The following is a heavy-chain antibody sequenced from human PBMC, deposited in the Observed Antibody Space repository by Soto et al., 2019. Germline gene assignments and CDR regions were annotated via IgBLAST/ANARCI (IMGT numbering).Heavy chain of an antibody. CDR3: TREDELGAYFDY. J-gene: IGHJ4*02. CDR2: IRSKAYGGTT. V-gene: IGHV3-49*03. CDR1: GFTFGDYA. Sequence: GGSLRLSCTASGFTFGDYAMSWFRQAPGKGLEWVGFIRSKAYGGTTEYAASVKGRFTISRDNSKSIAYLQMNSLKTEDTAVYYCTREDELGAYFDYWGQGTLVTVSS. D-gene: IGHD6-13*01.